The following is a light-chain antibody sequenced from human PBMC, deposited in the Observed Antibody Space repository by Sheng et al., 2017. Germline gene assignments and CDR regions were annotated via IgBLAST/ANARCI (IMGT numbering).Light chain of an antibody. V-gene: IGKV3-15*01. J-gene: IGKJ1*01. CDR2: GAS. CDR1: QSVNSN. Sequence: EIVLTQSPATLSVSPGERATLSCRASQSVNSNLAWYQQKPGQAPRLLIKGASTRAAGIPARFSGSGSGTEFTLTITSLQSEDFAVYYCQQYTHWPRTFGQGTKVEI. CDR3: QQYTHWPRT.